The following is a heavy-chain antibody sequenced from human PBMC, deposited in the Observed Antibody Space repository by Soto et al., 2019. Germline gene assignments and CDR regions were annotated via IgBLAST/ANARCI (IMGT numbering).Heavy chain of an antibody. V-gene: IGHV4-30-2*01. CDR1: GDSSTRGAFS. J-gene: IGHJ4*02. D-gene: IGHD4-4*01. CDR2: IYRSGNT. Sequence: QLQLQESGSGLVKPSQTLSLTCDASGDSSTRGAFSWSWIRQPPGKGLEWIGYIYRSGNTYYHPSLRSRVTISLERSKNQFSLKLSAVTSADTAVYYGASGIKGLQIDFGGQGTLVTVSS. CDR3: ASGIKGLQIDF.